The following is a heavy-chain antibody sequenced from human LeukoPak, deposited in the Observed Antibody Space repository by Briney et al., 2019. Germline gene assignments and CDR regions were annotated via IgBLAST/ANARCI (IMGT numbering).Heavy chain of an antibody. Sequence: SETLSLTCAVYGESLNSYYWSWVRQPPGEGLEWIGEIYESGTTEYNPSLKSRVTISMVPSKQQFSLSLSSVTAADTAVYYSARGAWATRLGSWGLGTPVIVSS. CDR2: IYESGTT. CDR1: GESLNSYY. D-gene: IGHD2-15*01. CDR3: ARGAWATRLGS. V-gene: IGHV4-34*01. J-gene: IGHJ4*02.